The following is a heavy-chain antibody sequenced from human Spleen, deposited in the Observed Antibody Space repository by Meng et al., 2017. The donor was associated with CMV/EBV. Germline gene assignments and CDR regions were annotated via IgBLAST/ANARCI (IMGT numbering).Heavy chain of an antibody. D-gene: IGHD2-2*01. CDR2: IYYSGNT. CDR3: ASLEYQMLFSSFDY. Sequence: GSLRLSCSVSGAFISSGYYWAWIRQPPGKGLEWIGAIYYSGNTFYNPSLESRVTISVDTSNNQFSLRLSSVTVADTAVYYCASLEYQMLFSSFDYWGQGTLVTVSS. V-gene: IGHV4-39*01. CDR1: GAFISSGYY. J-gene: IGHJ4*02.